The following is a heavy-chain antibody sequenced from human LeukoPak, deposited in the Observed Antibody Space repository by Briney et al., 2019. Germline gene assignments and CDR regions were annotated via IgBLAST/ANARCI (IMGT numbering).Heavy chain of an antibody. D-gene: IGHD2-15*01. J-gene: IGHJ4*02. CDR2: ISSRSSYT. V-gene: IGHV3-21*01. CDR1: GFTFSTYT. CDR3: SRGYCRGNSCYTY. Sequence: GGSLRLSCAASGFTFSTYTMNWVRQAPGRGLEWVSSISSRSSYTYHADSVKGRFTISRDNAQNSLYLQMNSLRAEDTAVYYCSRGYCRGNSCYTYWGQGTLVTVSS.